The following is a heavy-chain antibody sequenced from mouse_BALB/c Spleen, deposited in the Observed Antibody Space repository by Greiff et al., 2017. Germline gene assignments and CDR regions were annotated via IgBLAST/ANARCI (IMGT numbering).Heavy chain of an antibody. CDR2: IWSGGST. Sequence: VKLVESGPGLVQPSQSLSITCTVSGFSLTSYGVHWVRQSPGKGLEWLGVIWSGGSTDYNAAFISRLSISKDNSKSQVFFKMNSLQANDTAIYYCARNLGYYGSSFFAYWGQGTLVTVSA. J-gene: IGHJ3*01. V-gene: IGHV2-2*02. D-gene: IGHD1-1*01. CDR3: ARNLGYYGSSFFAY. CDR1: GFSLTSYG.